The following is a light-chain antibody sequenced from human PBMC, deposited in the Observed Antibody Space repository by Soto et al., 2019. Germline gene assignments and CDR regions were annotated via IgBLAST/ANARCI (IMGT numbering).Light chain of an antibody. CDR2: SNN. Sequence: QSALTQPPSASGTPGQRVTISCSGSGSNIGTNTVNWYQQFPGKAPKLLIYSNNQRPSGVPDRFSGSKSGTSASLAISGLQSEDEADYYCAAWDDSLNSLFGGGTKLTVL. J-gene: IGLJ2*01. CDR3: AAWDDSLNSL. V-gene: IGLV1-44*01. CDR1: GSNIGTNT.